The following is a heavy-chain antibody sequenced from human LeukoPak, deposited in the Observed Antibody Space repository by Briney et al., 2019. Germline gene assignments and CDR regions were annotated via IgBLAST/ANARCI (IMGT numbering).Heavy chain of an antibody. CDR1: GGSISSSSKF. V-gene: IGHV4-39*07. J-gene: IGHJ4*02. D-gene: IGHD2-15*01. CDR2: ICYTGSA. Sequence: SETLSLTCTVSGGSISSSSKFWGWIRQPPGKGLEWIGFICYTGSANYNPSLKSRVTMSVDTPKNQFSLKVSSVTAADTAVYYCARDLVVGLFDYWGQGSLVTVSS. CDR3: ARDLVVGLFDY.